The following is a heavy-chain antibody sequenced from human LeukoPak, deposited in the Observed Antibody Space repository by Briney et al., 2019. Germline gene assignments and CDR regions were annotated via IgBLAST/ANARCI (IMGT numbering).Heavy chain of an antibody. CDR1: GGTFSSYA. CDR2: IIPIFGTA. V-gene: IGHV1-69*13. CDR3: ARAGAPCSGGSCYSGEFDY. Sequence: SVTVSCTASGGTFSSYAISWVRQAPGQGLEWMGGIIPIFGTANYAQKFQGRVTITADESTSTAYMELSSLRSEDTAVYYCARAGAPCSGGSCYSGEFDYWGQGPLVTVSS. J-gene: IGHJ4*02. D-gene: IGHD2-15*01.